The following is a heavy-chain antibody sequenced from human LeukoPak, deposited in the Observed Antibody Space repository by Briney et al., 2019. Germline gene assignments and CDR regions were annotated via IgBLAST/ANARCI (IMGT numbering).Heavy chain of an antibody. D-gene: IGHD3-10*01. J-gene: IGHJ4*02. CDR1: GFTFDDYA. CDR3: AKDRHGSGSYYTYFDY. V-gene: IGHV3-9*01. Sequence: GGSLRLSCAASGFTFDDYAMHWVRQAPGKGLEWVSGISWNSGSIGYADSVKGRFTVSRDNAKNSLYLQMNSLRAEDTALYYCAKDRHGSGSYYTYFDYWGQGTLVTVSS. CDR2: ISWNSGSI.